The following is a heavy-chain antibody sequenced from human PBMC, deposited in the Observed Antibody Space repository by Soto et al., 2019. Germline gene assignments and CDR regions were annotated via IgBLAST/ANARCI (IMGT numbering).Heavy chain of an antibody. CDR3: AKGVGATTNWFDP. CDR1: GFTFSHYG. CDR2: ISYDGSNK. J-gene: IGHJ5*02. V-gene: IGHV3-30*18. D-gene: IGHD1-26*01. Sequence: QMQLVESGGGVVQPGTSLRVSCAASGFTFSHYGIHWVRQAPGKGLEWVAVISYDGSNKYYADSVKGRFTISRDNSKNTLYLQMNSLRAEDTAVYYCAKGVGATTNWFDPWGQGTLVTVSS.